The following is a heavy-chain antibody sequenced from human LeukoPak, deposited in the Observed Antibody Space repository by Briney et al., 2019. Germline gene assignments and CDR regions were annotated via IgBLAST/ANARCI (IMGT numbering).Heavy chain of an antibody. CDR2: IYTSGST. CDR1: GGSIRSGNSY. CDR3: ARENMFYHDSRGYYLSYYFDY. V-gene: IGHV4-61*02. Sequence: SQTLSLTCAVSGGSIRSGNSYWSWIRQPAGKGLEWIERIYTSGSTKYNPSLKSRVTISIDTAKNQFSLELSSVTAADTAVYYCARENMFYHDSRGYYLSYYFDYWGQGTLVTVSS. J-gene: IGHJ4*02. D-gene: IGHD3-22*01.